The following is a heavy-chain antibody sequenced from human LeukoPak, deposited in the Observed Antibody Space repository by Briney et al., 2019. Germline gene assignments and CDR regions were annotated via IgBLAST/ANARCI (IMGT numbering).Heavy chain of an antibody. CDR3: ARRPGN. J-gene: IGHJ4*02. CDR2: IYSGGAI. D-gene: IGHD1-14*01. Sequence: PGGSLRLSCVASGFAVGRNYMSWVRQAPGKGLECVSLIYSGGAIRYADSVKGRFTISRDSSKNTLFLQMNDLTVEDTARYYCARRPGNWSQGILVTVSS. CDR1: GFAVGRNY. V-gene: IGHV3-53*01.